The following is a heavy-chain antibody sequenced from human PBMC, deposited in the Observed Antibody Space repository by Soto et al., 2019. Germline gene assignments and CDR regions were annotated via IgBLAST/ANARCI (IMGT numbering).Heavy chain of an antibody. CDR2: IIPIFGTA. CDR3: AKKDSSSWFNWFDP. D-gene: IGHD6-13*01. J-gene: IGHJ5*02. V-gene: IGHV1-69*13. CDR1: VGTFSSYA. Sequence: ASVKVSCKASVGTFSSYAISWVRQAPGQGLEWMGGIIPIFGTANYAQKCQGRVTITADESTSTAYMELSSLRSEDTDVYYCAKKDSSSWFNWFDPWGQGTLVTVSS.